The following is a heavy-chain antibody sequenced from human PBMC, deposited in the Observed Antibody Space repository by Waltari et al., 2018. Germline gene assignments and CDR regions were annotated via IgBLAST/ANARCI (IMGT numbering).Heavy chain of an antibody. CDR2: ISSSSSYI. V-gene: IGHV3-21*01. CDR1: GFPFSSYS. J-gene: IGHJ3*02. CDR3: AATDDAFDI. Sequence: EVQLVESGGGLVKPGGSLRLSCAAPGFPFSSYSMNWVRQAPGKGLEWVSSISSSSSYIYYADSVKGRFTISRDNAKNSLYLQMNSLRAEDTAVYYCAATDDAFDIWGQGTMVTVSS. D-gene: IGHD4-4*01.